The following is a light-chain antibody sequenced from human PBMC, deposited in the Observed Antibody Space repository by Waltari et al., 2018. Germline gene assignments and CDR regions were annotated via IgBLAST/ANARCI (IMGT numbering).Light chain of an antibody. CDR2: DDN. Sequence: SYVLTQPPSVSVAPGQTAIITCGGDNIGSKSVHWYQQRAGQAPVLVVHDDNDRPSGIPERLSGSNSGNTATLTISRVEAGDEADFYCQVWDSGSGRPQVIFGGGTRQTVL. J-gene: IGLJ2*01. V-gene: IGLV3-21*02. CDR1: NIGSKS. CDR3: QVWDSGSGRPQVI.